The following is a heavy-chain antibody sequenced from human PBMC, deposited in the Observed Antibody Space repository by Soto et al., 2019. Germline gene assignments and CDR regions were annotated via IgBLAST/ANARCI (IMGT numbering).Heavy chain of an antibody. J-gene: IGHJ4*02. CDR3: ARLPTISMPLEPLDS. Sequence: RGESLKISCKGSGYSFTSYWIGWVRQMPGKGLEWMGIIWPGDSDTTYSPSFQGQVTISADKSISTAYLQWSSLKASDNATYYCARLPTISMPLEPLDSWGQGTLVTVSS. CDR1: GYSFTSYW. D-gene: IGHD3-10*01. CDR2: IWPGDSDT. V-gene: IGHV5-51*01.